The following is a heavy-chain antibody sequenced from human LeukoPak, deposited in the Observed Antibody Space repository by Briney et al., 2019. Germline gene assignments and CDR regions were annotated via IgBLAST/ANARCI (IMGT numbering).Heavy chain of an antibody. CDR3: ASYNPYY. CDR2: ISWNSGSI. CDR1: GFTFDDYA. V-gene: IGHV3-9*01. J-gene: IGHJ4*02. Sequence: GGSLRLSCAASGFTFDDYAMHWVRQAPGKGLEWVSGISWNSGSIGYADSVKGRFTISRDNSKNTLHLQMNSLRAEDTAVYYCASYNPYYGGQGTLVTVSS. D-gene: IGHD1-1*01.